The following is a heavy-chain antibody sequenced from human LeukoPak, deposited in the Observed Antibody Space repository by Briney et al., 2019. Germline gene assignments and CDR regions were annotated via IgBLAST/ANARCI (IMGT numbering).Heavy chain of an antibody. V-gene: IGHV3-7*01. CDR1: GFSFNTFW. J-gene: IGHJ4*02. CDR2: IKGDGSET. CDR3: RKGHYDDSV. D-gene: IGHD4-17*01. Sequence: GGSLRLSCVTSGFSFNTFWMSWVPQAPGKGLEWVANIKGDGSETYYIDSVKGRFTISRDNAKNSLYLQMNSLRAEDKAVYYCRKGHYDDSVWGQGTLVTVSS.